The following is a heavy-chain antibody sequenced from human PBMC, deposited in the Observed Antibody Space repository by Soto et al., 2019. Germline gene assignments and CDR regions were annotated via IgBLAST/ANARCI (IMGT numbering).Heavy chain of an antibody. V-gene: IGHV3-23*01. D-gene: IGHD1-26*01. CDR2: ISGSGGST. CDR1: GLTFSSFA. Sequence: EVQLLESGGALVQPGGSLRLSCAASGLTFSSFAMSWVRQAPGKGLEWVSAISGSGGSTYSADSVEGRFTISRDNSKKQLYLQMSTIRDEDADVDYGAAGRSVGNFYGLDVWGEGTTNNVSS. CDR3: AAGRSVGNFYGLDV. J-gene: IGHJ6*04.